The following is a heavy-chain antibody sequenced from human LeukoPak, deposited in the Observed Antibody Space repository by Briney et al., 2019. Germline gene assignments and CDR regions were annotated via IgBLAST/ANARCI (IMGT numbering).Heavy chain of an antibody. D-gene: IGHD3-9*01. CDR1: GFTLSSYA. J-gene: IGHJ4*02. CDR2: LGISGDYT. CDR3: ARGGGGNSDFLTTYTGASLSFDY. V-gene: IGHV3-23*01. Sequence: PGRSLRLSCVASGFTLSSYAMSWVRQAPGKGLQWVSSLGISGDYTWYAGSVKGRFTISRDSSKNTLYLQMNSLGAEDTAVYYCARGGGGNSDFLTTYTGASLSFDYWGQGALVTVSS.